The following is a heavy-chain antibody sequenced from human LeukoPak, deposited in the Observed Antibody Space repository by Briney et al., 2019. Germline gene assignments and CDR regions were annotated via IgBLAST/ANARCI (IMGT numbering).Heavy chain of an antibody. CDR3: AKTTVGYSSGRYPGWPADC. CDR2: ICGSGGCT. D-gene: IGHD6-19*01. CDR1: GFTFNTYA. J-gene: IGHJ4*02. Sequence: QPGGSLRLSCAASGFTFNTYAIYWVRQAPGKELEWVSGICGSGGCTYYADSVKGRFTISRDNSKNTVYLQMNSLTADDTAVYYCAKTTVGYSSGRYPGWPADCWGQGTLVTVSS. V-gene: IGHV3-23*01.